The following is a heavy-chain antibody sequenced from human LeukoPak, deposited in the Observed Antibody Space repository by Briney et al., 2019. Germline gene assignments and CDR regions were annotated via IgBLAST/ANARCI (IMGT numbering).Heavy chain of an antibody. CDR3: AKVFTGRWELFDYYMDV. CDR1: GFTFSSYG. CDR2: ISYDGSNK. V-gene: IGHV3-30*18. D-gene: IGHD1-26*01. J-gene: IGHJ6*03. Sequence: PGGSLSLSCAASGFTFSSYGMQWVRQAPGKGLEWVAVISYDGSNKYYADSVKGRFTISRDNSKNTLYLQMNSLRAEDTAVYYCAKVFTGRWELFDYYMDVWGKGTTVTISS.